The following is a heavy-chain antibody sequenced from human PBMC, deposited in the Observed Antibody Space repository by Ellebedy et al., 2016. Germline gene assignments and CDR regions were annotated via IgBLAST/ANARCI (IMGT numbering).Heavy chain of an antibody. CDR1: DYLINNGYH. D-gene: IGHD5-12*01. CDR2: IYYSGNT. CDR3: ARGGGYDAFDY. Sequence: SETLSLXXTVSDYLINNGYHWGWIRQLPGRGLEWIGEIYYSGNTNYNPSLKSRVTISVDKSKNQFSLKLTSVAAADTAVYYCARGGGYDAFDYWGQGTLVTVSS. V-gene: IGHV4-38-2*02. J-gene: IGHJ4*02.